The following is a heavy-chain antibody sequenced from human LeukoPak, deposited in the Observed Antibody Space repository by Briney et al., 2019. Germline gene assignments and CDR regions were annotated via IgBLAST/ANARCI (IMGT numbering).Heavy chain of an antibody. D-gene: IGHD3-22*01. CDR3: AKDRPNYYDSSGHYYRRNGDY. CDR1: GFTFSSYA. CDR2: ITSSGGST. V-gene: IGHV3-23*01. J-gene: IGHJ4*02. Sequence: TGGSLRLSCAASGFTFSSYAMSWVRQAPGKGLKWVSSITSSGGSTYYAGSVKGQFTISRDNSKNTVYLQMNSLRAEDTAVYYCAKDRPNYYDSSGHYYRRNGDYWGQGTLVTVSS.